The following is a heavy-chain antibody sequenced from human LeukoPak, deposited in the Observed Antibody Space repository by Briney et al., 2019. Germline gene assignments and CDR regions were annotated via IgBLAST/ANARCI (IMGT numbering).Heavy chain of an antibody. V-gene: IGHV3-73*01. CDR3: PRHRYSGSYNWFDP. J-gene: IGHJ5*02. D-gene: IGHD1-26*01. CDR2: IRSKANSYAT. Sequence: GGSLRLSCAASGFTFSGSAMHWVPQASGKGLEWVGRIRSKANSYATAYAASVKGRFTISRDDSKNTAYLQMNSLKTEDTAVYYCPRHRYSGSYNWFDPWGQGTLVTVSS. CDR1: GFTFSGSA.